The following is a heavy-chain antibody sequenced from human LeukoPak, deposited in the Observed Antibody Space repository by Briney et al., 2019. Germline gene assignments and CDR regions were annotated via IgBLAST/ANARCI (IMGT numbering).Heavy chain of an antibody. CDR2: IDPSDSYT. D-gene: IGHD1-26*01. J-gene: IGHJ5*02. CDR1: GYSFSSYW. CDR3: ARHGSGSSWFDP. Sequence: GESLRISCKGSGYSFSSYWISWVRQVPGKGLEWMGRIDPSDSYTNYSPSFQGHVTMSADKSISTAYLQWSSLKASDTAIYYCARHGSGSSWFDPWGQGTLVTVSS. V-gene: IGHV5-10-1*01.